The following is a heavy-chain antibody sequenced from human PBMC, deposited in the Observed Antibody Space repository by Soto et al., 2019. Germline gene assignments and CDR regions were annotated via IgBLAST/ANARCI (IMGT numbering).Heavy chain of an antibody. D-gene: IGHD5-18*01. CDR2: IWYDGSNK. Sequence: VQLVESGGGVVQPGRSLRLSCAASGFTFSSYGMHWVRQAPGKGLEWVAVIWYDGSNKYYADSVKGRFTISRDNSKNTLYLQMNSLRAEDTAVYYCARDRRLRGYSYGFAYWGQGTLVTVSS. V-gene: IGHV3-33*01. CDR3: ARDRRLRGYSYGFAY. CDR1: GFTFSSYG. J-gene: IGHJ4*02.